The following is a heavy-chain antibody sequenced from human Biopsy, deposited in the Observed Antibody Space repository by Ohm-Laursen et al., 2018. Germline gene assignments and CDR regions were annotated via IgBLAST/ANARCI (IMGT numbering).Heavy chain of an antibody. D-gene: IGHD4-11*01. J-gene: IGHJ5*01. CDR3: TRDLQTRAETFDS. Sequence: ASVKVSCKTSGYTYSDYGVSWVRRAPGQGLEWMGWISGLNGIKTSASKFQGRLTMTTDRSASTAYMELRGLRSDDTAVYYCTRDLQTRAETFDSWGQGTLVSVSS. CDR1: GYTYSDYG. CDR2: ISGLNGIK. V-gene: IGHV1-18*01.